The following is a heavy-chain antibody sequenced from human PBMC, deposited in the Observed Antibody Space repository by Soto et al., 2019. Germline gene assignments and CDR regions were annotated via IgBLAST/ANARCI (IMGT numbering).Heavy chain of an antibody. CDR1: GFTFSSYA. Sequence: GGSLRLSCAASGFTFSSYAMSWVRQAPGKGLEWVSAISGSGGSTYYADSVKGRFTISRDNSKNTLYLQMNSLRAEDTAVYYCARKIEGYYYMDVWGKGTTVTVSS. CDR2: ISGSGGST. J-gene: IGHJ6*03. V-gene: IGHV3-23*01. CDR3: ARKIEGYYYMDV.